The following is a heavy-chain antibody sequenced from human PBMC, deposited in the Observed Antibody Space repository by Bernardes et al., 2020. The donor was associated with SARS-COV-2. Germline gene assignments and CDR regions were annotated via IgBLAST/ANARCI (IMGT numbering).Heavy chain of an antibody. CDR3: ARGIVVVPAADLLSYYYYGMDV. Sequence: ASVKVSCKASGYTFTSYGISWVRQAPGQGLEWMEWISAYNGNTNYAQKLQGRVTMTTDTSTSTAYMELRSLRSDDTAVYYCARGIVVVPAADLLSYYYYGMDVWGQGTTVTVSS. CDR2: ISAYNGNT. V-gene: IGHV1-18*01. D-gene: IGHD2-2*01. J-gene: IGHJ6*02. CDR1: GYTFTSYG.